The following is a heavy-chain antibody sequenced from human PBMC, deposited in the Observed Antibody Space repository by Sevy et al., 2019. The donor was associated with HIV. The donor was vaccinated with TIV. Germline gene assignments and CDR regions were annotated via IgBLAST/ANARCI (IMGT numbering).Heavy chain of an antibody. J-gene: IGHJ4*02. CDR1: GFTFSSDG. D-gene: IGHD3-22*01. CDR3: ARDFQYYDSSGYYSYYFDY. V-gene: IGHV3-33*01. CDR2: IWYDGSNK. Sequence: GGSLRLSCTASGFTFSSDGMHRVRQAPGKGLEWVAVIWYDGSNKYYADSVKARFTISSDNSKNTLYLQMNSLRDEDTAVYYCARDFQYYDSSGYYSYYFDYWGQGTLVTVSS.